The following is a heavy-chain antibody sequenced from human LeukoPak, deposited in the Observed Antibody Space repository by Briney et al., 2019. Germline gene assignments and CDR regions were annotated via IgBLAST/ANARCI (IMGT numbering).Heavy chain of an antibody. CDR3: ATLYGDYVNSDY. CDR2: INPNSGGT. Sequence: ASVKVSCKASGYRFTVYYMHWVRQAPGKGLEWMGWINPNSGGTHYAQKFLGRVTMTRDTSISTAYMELSRLTSDDTALYYCATLYGDYVNSDYWGQGTLVTVSS. CDR1: GYRFTVYY. J-gene: IGHJ4*02. V-gene: IGHV1-2*02. D-gene: IGHD4-17*01.